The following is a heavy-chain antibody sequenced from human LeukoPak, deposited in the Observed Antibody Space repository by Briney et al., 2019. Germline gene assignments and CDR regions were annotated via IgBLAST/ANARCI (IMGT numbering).Heavy chain of an antibody. J-gene: IGHJ4*02. CDR1: GYTFTSHG. D-gene: IGHD3-10*01. Sequence: GASVTVSCKASGYTFTSHGISWVRQAPGQGLEWMGWISAYSANTNYAQKLQGRVTMTTDASTSTAYMELRGLRSDDTAVYYCARDSGDSPGGYYFDYWGQGTLVTVSS. CDR3: ARDSGDSPGGYYFDY. CDR2: ISAYSANT. V-gene: IGHV1-18*01.